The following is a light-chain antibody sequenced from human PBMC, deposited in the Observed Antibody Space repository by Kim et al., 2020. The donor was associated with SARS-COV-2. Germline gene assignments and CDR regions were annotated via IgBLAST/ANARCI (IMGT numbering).Light chain of an antibody. V-gene: IGKV1-5*01. CDR2: EAS. J-gene: IGKJ2*03. Sequence: SASVGDRVVITCRTSRSVNDWLAWYQQKPGKGPNLLIFEASTLESGVPSRFRGGGSGTEFTLTITSLLPEDFATYYCQQYKDSPYSFGQGTKLGI. CDR1: RSVNDW. CDR3: QQYKDSPYS.